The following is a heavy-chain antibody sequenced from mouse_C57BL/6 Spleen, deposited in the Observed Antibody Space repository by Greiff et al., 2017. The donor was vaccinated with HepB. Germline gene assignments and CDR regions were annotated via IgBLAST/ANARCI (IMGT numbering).Heavy chain of an antibody. CDR3: ARHGDYYGSEGPFDY. D-gene: IGHD1-1*01. J-gene: IGHJ2*01. V-gene: IGHV1-62-2*01. Sequence: QVHVKQSGAELVKPGASVKLSCKASGYTFTEYTIHWVKQRSGQGLEWIGWFYPGSGSIKYNEKFKDKATLTADKSSSTVYMELSRLTSEDSAGYFCARHGDYYGSEGPFDYWGQGTTLTVSS. CDR2: FYPGSGSI. CDR1: GYTFTEYT.